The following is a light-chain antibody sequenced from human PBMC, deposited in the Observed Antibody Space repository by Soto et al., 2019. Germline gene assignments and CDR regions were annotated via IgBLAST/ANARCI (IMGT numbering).Light chain of an antibody. CDR3: QQYGT. Sequence: DIQMTQSPSSLSASVGDRVTITCQASHDIRKYLNWYQQKPGKAPKLLIYDASNMETGVPSRFTGSGSGTEFTLTISSLQPDDFATYYCQQYGTFGQGTKVDI. J-gene: IGKJ1*01. V-gene: IGKV1-33*01. CDR2: DAS. CDR1: HDIRKY.